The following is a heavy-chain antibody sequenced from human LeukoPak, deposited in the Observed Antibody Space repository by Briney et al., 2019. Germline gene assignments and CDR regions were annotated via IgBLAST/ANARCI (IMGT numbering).Heavy chain of an antibody. CDR3: ARSTYSSGWRDY. CDR2: INAGGGST. CDR1: GFTFSSYA. V-gene: IGHV3-23*01. J-gene: IGHJ4*02. Sequence: PGGSLRLSCTASGFTFSSYAMTWVRQAPGKGLEWVSIINAGGGSTYYADSVKGRFTISRDNSKNTLYLQMNSLRAEDTAVYYCARSTYSSGWRDYWGQGTLLTVSS. D-gene: IGHD6-19*01.